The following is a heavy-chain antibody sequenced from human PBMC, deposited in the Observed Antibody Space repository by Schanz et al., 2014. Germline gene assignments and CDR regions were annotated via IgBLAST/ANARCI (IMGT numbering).Heavy chain of an antibody. CDR1: GYMFDTYG. D-gene: IGHD3-10*01. Sequence: QVRLVQSGAEAREPGASVKVSCKATGYMFDTYGFAWVRQAPGQGLEWMGWISTYNGHTRYGQKFQDRLSLTTDTATATAHVELRSLRTDDTAVYYCARAPTRMNMFRGVTYFFDYWGQGTLVTVSS. CDR3: ARAPTRMNMFRGVTYFFDY. V-gene: IGHV1-18*04. CDR2: ISTYNGHT. J-gene: IGHJ4*02.